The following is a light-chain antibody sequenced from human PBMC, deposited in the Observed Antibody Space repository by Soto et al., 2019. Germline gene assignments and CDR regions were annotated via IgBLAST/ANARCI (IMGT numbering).Light chain of an antibody. J-gene: IGKJ4*01. CDR2: DAS. CDR1: QIVSSN. V-gene: IGKV3-11*01. CDR3: QQRSNWPPALT. Sequence: ETVMTQSPVTLAVSPGERATLSCRASQIVSSNLAWYQQKPGQAPRLLIYDASNRATGIPARFSGSGSGTDFTLTISSLEPEDFAVYYCQQRSNWPPALTFGGGTKVEIK.